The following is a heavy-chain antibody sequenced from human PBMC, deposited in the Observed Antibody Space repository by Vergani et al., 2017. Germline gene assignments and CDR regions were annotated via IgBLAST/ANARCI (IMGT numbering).Heavy chain of an antibody. Sequence: QVQLQQWGAGLLKPSETLSLTCAVYGGSFSGYYWSWIRQPPGKGLEWIGEINHSGSTNYNPSLKSRVTISVDTSKNQFSLKLSSVTAADTAVYYWASRRRGYSYGITKFDYWGQGTLVTVSS. CDR3: ASRRRGYSYGITKFDY. D-gene: IGHD5-18*01. CDR1: GGSFSGYY. J-gene: IGHJ4*02. CDR2: INHSGST. V-gene: IGHV4-34*01.